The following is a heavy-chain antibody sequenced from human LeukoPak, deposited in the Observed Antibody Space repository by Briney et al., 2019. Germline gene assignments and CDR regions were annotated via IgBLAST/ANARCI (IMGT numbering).Heavy chain of an antibody. CDR2: IYYSGST. J-gene: IGHJ4*02. CDR1: GGSISSYY. CDR3: ARVPGPLYCSSTSCYSFDY. D-gene: IGHD2-2*02. V-gene: IGHV4-59*01. Sequence: SETLSLTRTVSGGSISSYYWSWIRQPPGKGLEWIGYIYYSGSTNYNPSLKSRVTISVDTSKNQFSLKLSSVTAADTAVYYCARVPGPLYCSSTSCYSFDYWGQGTLVTVSS.